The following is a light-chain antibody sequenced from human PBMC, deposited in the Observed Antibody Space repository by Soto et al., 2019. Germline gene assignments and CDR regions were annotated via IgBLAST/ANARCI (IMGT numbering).Light chain of an antibody. CDR1: SSEVGIYNR. CDR2: EVS. Sequence: QSVLTQPPSVSGSPGQSVAISCTGTSSEVGIYNRVSWYQQPPGTAPKVMIYEVSNRPSGVPDRFSGSKSGNTASLTISGLQAEDEADYYCSSYTSSNTYVFGTGTKVTVL. CDR3: SSYTSSNTYV. J-gene: IGLJ1*01. V-gene: IGLV2-18*02.